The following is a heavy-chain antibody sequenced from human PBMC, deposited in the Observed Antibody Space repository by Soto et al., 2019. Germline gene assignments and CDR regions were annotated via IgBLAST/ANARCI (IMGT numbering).Heavy chain of an antibody. J-gene: IGHJ3*02. CDR2: IYHSGST. CDR1: SGSISSSNW. Sequence: PSETLSLTCAVSSGSISSSNWWSWVRQPPGKGLEWIGEIYHSGSTNYNPSLKSRVTISVDKSKNQFSLKLSSVTAADTAVYYCASQNCSGGSCVRDAFDIWGQGTMVTVSS. V-gene: IGHV4-4*02. D-gene: IGHD2-15*01. CDR3: ASQNCSGGSCVRDAFDI.